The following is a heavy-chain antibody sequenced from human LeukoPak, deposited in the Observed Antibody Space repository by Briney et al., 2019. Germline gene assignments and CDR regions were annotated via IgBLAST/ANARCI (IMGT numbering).Heavy chain of an antibody. Sequence: PGGSLRLSCAASGFTVSSNYMSWVRQAPGKGLEWVSVTSSGGSTNYADSVKGRFTISRDNSKNTLNLQMNSLRAEDTAVYYCARDSMIVGWYFQHWGQGTLVTVSS. CDR2: TSSGGST. CDR3: ARDSMIVGWYFQH. V-gene: IGHV3-66*01. D-gene: IGHD3-22*01. CDR1: GFTVSSNY. J-gene: IGHJ1*01.